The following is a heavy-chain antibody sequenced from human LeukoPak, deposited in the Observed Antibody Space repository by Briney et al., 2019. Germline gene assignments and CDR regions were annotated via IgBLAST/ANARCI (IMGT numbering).Heavy chain of an antibody. D-gene: IGHD3-10*01. J-gene: IGHJ3*02. Sequence: SETLSLTCTVSGGSINNFYWSWLRQPPGKGLEGIGYIYYSGSTNYNPSLTSRVTISVDTSKYQFSLKLSSLTAADTAVYYCARDWSGKNAFDIWGQGTMVTVSS. CDR2: IYYSGST. V-gene: IGHV4-59*01. CDR3: ARDWSGKNAFDI. CDR1: GGSINNFY.